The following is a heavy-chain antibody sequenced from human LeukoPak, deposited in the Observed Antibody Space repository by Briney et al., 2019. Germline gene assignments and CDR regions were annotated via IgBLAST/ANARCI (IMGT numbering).Heavy chain of an antibody. CDR3: ARHGPIGPKRGYFDY. Sequence: SETLSLTCSVSGGSISGYYWSWIRRSPGKGLEWIAYLHENGDTNYNPSLKSRVTISADMSKIQFSLKLSSVTAADTAVYYCARHGPIGPKRGYFDYWGRGTLVTVSS. J-gene: IGHJ4*02. CDR2: LHENGDT. V-gene: IGHV4-59*08. D-gene: IGHD1-26*01. CDR1: GGSISGYY.